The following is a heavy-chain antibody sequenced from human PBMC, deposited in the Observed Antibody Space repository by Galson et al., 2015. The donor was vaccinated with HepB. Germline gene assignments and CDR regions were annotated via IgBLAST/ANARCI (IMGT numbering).Heavy chain of an antibody. CDR2: IWYDGSNK. D-gene: IGHD4-11*01. CDR1: GFTFSSYG. CDR3: ARGLTTGYYYYYGMDV. Sequence: SLRLSCAASGFTFSSYGMHWVRQAPGKGLEWVAVIWYDGSNKYYADSVKGRFTISRDNAKNSLYLQMNSLRAEDTAVYYCARGLTTGYYYYYGMDVWGQGTTVTVSS. J-gene: IGHJ6*02. V-gene: IGHV3-33*01.